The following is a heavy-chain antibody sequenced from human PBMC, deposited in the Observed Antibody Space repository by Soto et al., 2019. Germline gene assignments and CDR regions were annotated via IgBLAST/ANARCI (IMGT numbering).Heavy chain of an antibody. CDR2: IRSKAYGGTT. CDR1: GFTFGDYA. D-gene: IGHD2-8*01. CDR3: TAGKLYPSLDFDY. J-gene: IGHJ4*02. V-gene: IGHV3-49*04. Sequence: GGSLRLSCTASGFTFGDYAMSWVRQAPGKGLEWVGFIRSKAYGGTTEYAASVKGRFTISRDDSTSIAYVQMNNLKTEDTAVYYCTAGKLYPSLDFDYWGQGTLVTVSS.